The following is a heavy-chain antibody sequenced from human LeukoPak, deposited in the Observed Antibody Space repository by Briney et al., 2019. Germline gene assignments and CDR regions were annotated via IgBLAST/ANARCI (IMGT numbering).Heavy chain of an antibody. Sequence: GGSLRLSCAASGFTFSSYSMNWVRQAPGKGLEWVSYISSSSSTIYYADSVKGRFTISRDNAKNSLYLQMNSLRAEDTAVYYCARDGPRLRYFDWSLDYWGQGTLVTVSS. CDR2: ISSSSSTI. J-gene: IGHJ4*02. V-gene: IGHV3-48*01. CDR1: GFTFSSYS. CDR3: ARDGPRLRYFDWSLDY. D-gene: IGHD3-9*01.